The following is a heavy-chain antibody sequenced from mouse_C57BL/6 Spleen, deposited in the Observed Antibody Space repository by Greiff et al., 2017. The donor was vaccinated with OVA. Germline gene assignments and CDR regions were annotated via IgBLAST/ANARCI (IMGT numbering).Heavy chain of an antibody. J-gene: IGHJ2*01. CDR2: ILPGSGST. V-gene: IGHV1-9*01. CDR1: GYTFTGYW. CDR3: ARPKVGRDFDY. D-gene: IGHD4-1*01. Sequence: QVQLQQSGAELMKPGASVKLSCKATGYTFTGYWIEWVKQRPGHGLEWIGEILPGSGSTNYNEKFKGKATFTADTASNTAYLQLSSLTNEGAAIYYCARPKVGRDFDYWGQGTTLTVSS.